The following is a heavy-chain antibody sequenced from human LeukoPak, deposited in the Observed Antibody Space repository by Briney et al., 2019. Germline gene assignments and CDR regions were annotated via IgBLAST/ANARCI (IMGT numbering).Heavy chain of an antibody. V-gene: IGHV4-30-4*01. D-gene: IGHD3-10*01. Sequence: PSQTLSLTCTVSGSSISSGDYYWSWIRQPPGKGLEWIGYIYYSGSTYYNPSLKSRLTISVDTSKNQFSLKLSSVTAADTAVYYCAREDGSGSYGDWGQGTLVTVSS. CDR2: IYYSGST. CDR3: AREDGSGSYGD. J-gene: IGHJ4*02. CDR1: GSSISSGDYY.